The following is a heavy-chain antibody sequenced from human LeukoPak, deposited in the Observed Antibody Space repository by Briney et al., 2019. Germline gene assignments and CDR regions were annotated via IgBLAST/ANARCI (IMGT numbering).Heavy chain of an antibody. CDR2: ISYDGSNK. CDR1: GFTFSSYA. Sequence: PGGSLTLSCAASGFTFSSYAMHWVRQAPGKGLEWVAVISYDGSNKYYADSVKGRFTISRENSKNTLYLQMNSLRAEDTAVYYCARDRAVSLYYYYGMDVWGQGTTVTVSS. V-gene: IGHV3-30-3*01. J-gene: IGHJ6*02. CDR3: ARDRAVSLYYYYGMDV. D-gene: IGHD3-10*01.